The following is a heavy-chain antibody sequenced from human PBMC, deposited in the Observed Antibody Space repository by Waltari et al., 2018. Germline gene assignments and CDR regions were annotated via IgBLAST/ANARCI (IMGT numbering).Heavy chain of an antibody. CDR2: INQDGSKK. CDR3: AGDKY. V-gene: IGHV3-7*01. CDR1: GFTFSSNW. J-gene: IGHJ4*02. Sequence: EVQLVESGGGLVQPGGALRLLCAAFGFTFSSNWMTWVRQAPGKGLEEVANINQDGSKKDYVDSVKGRFTISRDNAKNSLYLQMNSLRAEDTAVYYCAGDKYWGQGTLVTVSS.